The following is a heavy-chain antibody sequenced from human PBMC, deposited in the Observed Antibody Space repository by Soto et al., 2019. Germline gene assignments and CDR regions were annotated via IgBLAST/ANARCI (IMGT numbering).Heavy chain of an antibody. J-gene: IGHJ4*02. D-gene: IGHD3-10*01. Sequence: ASETLSLTCTVSGGSISSSSYYWGWIRQPPGKGLEWIGSIYYSGSTYYNPSLKSRVTISVDTSKNQFSLKLSSVTAADTAVFYCAREVRGVNFDYWGQGTLVTVSS. CDR2: IYYSGST. CDR1: GGSISSSSYY. CDR3: AREVRGVNFDY. V-gene: IGHV4-39*02.